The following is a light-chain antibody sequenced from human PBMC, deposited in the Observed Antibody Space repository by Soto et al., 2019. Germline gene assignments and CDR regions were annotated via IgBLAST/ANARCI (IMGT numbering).Light chain of an antibody. V-gene: IGKV1-12*01. CDR1: QDIGTW. Sequence: DIQLTQSPSSVSASVGDRVTITCRASQDIGTWLAWYQQHPGKAPKLLIYVASNLQSGVPSRFSGAGSGTDFNLTITSLQPEDFATYHCQQADRFPFPFGPGPKVDF. CDR3: QQADRFPFP. CDR2: VAS. J-gene: IGKJ3*01.